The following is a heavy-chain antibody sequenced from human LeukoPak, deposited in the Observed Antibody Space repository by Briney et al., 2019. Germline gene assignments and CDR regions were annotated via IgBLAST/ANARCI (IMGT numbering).Heavy chain of an antibody. D-gene: IGHD1-26*01. CDR3: ARDRPSGSSL. CDR2: IYYSGST. Sequence: SETLSLTCTVSGGSISSYYWSWIRQPPGKGLEWIGYIYYSGSTNYNPSLKSRVTISVDTSKNQFSLKLSSVTAADTAVYYCARDRPSGSSLWGQGTLVTVSS. CDR1: GGSISSYY. V-gene: IGHV4-59*01. J-gene: IGHJ4*02.